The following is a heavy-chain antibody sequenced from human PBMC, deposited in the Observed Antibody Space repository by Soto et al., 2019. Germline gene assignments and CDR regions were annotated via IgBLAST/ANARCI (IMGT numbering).Heavy chain of an antibody. J-gene: IGHJ6*02. V-gene: IGHV3-23*01. CDR1: GFTFSTFT. CDR3: AKSLGGIPTAAPYGLDV. CDR2: ITGSGTNI. D-gene: IGHD6-25*01. Sequence: EEQLLESGGGLVQPGGSQRLSCTASGFTFSTFTLSWVRQAPGKGLEWISGITGSGTNIYFADSVKGRFTISRDNSKNTLFLQMNSLRAEDTAVYYCAKSLGGIPTAAPYGLDVWGQGATVTVSS.